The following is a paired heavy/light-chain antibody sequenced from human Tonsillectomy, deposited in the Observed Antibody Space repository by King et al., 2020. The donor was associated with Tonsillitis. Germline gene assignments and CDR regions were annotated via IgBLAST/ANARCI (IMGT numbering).Heavy chain of an antibody. CDR1: GDSVSNNSAA. D-gene: IGHD6-19*01. CDR2: TYYRSKWYN. J-gene: IGHJ3*01. Sequence: QVQLQQSGPGLVKPSQTLSLTCAISGDSVSNNSAAWNWIRQSPSRGLEWLGRTYYRSKWYNDYALSVKSRITINPDTSKNQFSLQLNSVTPEDTAVYYCARYLVRQGRLLVAVTSDAFDVWGQGTMVTVSS. V-gene: IGHV6-1*01. CDR3: ARYLVRQGRLLVAVTSDAFDV.
Light chain of an antibody. J-gene: IGKJ2*01. CDR1: QSLLHSNGYNY. V-gene: IGKV2-28*01. CDR3: MQALQTPYT. CDR2: LGS. Sequence: DIVVTQSPLSLPVTPGEPASISCRSSQSLLHSNGYNYLDWYLQKPGQSPQLLIYLGSNRASGVADRFSGSGSGTDFTLKISRVEAEDVGVYYCMQALQTPYTFGQGTKLEIK.